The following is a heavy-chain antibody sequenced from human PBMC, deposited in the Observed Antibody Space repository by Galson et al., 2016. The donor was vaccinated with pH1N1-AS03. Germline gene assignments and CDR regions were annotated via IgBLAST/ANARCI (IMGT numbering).Heavy chain of an antibody. Sequence: SETLSLTCDVLGGTFSGFFWNWVRQSSGKGLEWIGEVDHSGIITYNPSLRSRLNISLDTSSRQFSLKLTSVTAADTAVYFCARLLGKAFPWLGRNFGMDVWGQGTTFTVSS. J-gene: IGHJ6*02. D-gene: IGHD5-12*01. V-gene: IGHV4-34*01. CDR1: GGTFSGFF. CDR3: ARLLGKAFPWLGRNFGMDV. CDR2: VDHSGII.